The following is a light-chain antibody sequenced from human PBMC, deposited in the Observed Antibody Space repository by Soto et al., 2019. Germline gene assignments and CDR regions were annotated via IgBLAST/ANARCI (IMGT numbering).Light chain of an antibody. Sequence: IVMTQSPATLSVSPGERATLSCRASHSVGSNVAWYQQKPGQAPRLLIYVASTRATGIPARFSGSGSGTEFTLTISSLHSEDFAMYFCQQYNTWPPFAFGPGTKVDIK. J-gene: IGKJ3*01. CDR3: QQYNTWPPFA. CDR2: VAS. V-gene: IGKV3-15*01. CDR1: HSVGSN.